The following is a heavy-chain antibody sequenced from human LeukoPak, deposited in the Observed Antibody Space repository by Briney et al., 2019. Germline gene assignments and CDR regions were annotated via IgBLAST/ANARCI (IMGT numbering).Heavy chain of an antibody. D-gene: IGHD5-12*01. CDR2: IYYSGST. V-gene: IGHV4-31*03. J-gene: IGHJ5*02. CDR1: GGSISSGGYY. Sequence: SETLSLTCTVSGGSISSGGYYWSWIRQHPGKGLEWIGYIYYSGSTYYNPSLKSRVTISVDTSKNQFSLKLSSVTAADTAVYYCARTAYSGYDLEILWFDPWGQGTLVTVSS. CDR3: ARTAYSGYDLEILWFDP.